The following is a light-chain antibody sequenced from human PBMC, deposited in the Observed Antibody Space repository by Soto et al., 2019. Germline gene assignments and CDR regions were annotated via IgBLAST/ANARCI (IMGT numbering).Light chain of an antibody. V-gene: IGKV3-15*01. J-gene: IGKJ1*01. CDR2: GAS. CDR1: QDIRSS. CDR3: HQYGGSPGT. Sequence: IVMTQAPATLSVSPGERVTLSCRASQDIRSSLAWYQQKPGQAPRLLIYGASTRATGIPARFSGSGSGTQFTLTISRLEPEDFAVYYCHQYGGSPGTLGQGTKVDIK.